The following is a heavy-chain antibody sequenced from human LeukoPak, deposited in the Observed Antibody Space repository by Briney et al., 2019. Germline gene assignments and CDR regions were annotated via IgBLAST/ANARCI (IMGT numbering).Heavy chain of an antibody. J-gene: IGHJ3*02. CDR3: ARDGGVPAAKAFGI. V-gene: IGHV3-74*03. CDR2: INTDGSST. Sequence: GGSLRLSCAASGFTVSSNYMSWVRQAPGKGLVWVSRINTDGSSTTYADSVKGRFTISRDNAKNTLYLQMNSLRAEDTAVYYCARDGGVPAAKAFGIWGQGTMVTVSS. CDR1: GFTVSSNY. D-gene: IGHD2-2*01.